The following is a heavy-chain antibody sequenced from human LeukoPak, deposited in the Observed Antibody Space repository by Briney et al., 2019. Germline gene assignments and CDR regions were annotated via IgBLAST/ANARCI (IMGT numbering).Heavy chain of an antibody. CDR3: ARGLSEDTAMPYYFDY. Sequence: PGGSLRLSCAASGFTVSSNYMSWVRQAPGKGLEWVSGINWNGGRTGYADSVKGRFTISRDNAKNSLYLQMNSLRAEDTALYYCARGLSEDTAMPYYFDYWGQGTLVTVSS. CDR1: GFTVSSNY. J-gene: IGHJ4*02. V-gene: IGHV3-20*04. D-gene: IGHD5-18*01. CDR2: INWNGGRT.